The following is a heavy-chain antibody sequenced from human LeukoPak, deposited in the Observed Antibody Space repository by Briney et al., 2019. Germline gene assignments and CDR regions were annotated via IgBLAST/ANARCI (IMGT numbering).Heavy chain of an antibody. CDR2: IKQDGSEK. J-gene: IGHJ4*02. D-gene: IGHD5-18*01. CDR3: ARDYHDDTASLFDY. Sequence: GGSLRLSCAASGFTFSSYWMSWARQAPGKGLEWVANIKQDGSEKYYVDSVKGRFTISRDNAKNSLYLQMNSLRAEDTAVYYCARDYHDDTASLFDYWGQGTLVTVSS. V-gene: IGHV3-7*01. CDR1: GFTFSSYW.